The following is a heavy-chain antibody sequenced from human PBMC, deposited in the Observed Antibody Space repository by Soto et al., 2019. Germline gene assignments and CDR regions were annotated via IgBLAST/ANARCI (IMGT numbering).Heavy chain of an antibody. Sequence: GGSLRLSCAASGFTFSSYSMNWVRQAPGKGLEWVSSISSSSSYIYYADSVKGRFTISRDNAKNSLYLQMNSLRAEDTAVYYCARAPLTDDFWSGYRFLWFDPWGQGTLVTVSS. CDR2: ISSSSSYI. J-gene: IGHJ5*02. D-gene: IGHD3-3*01. CDR3: ARAPLTDDFWSGYRFLWFDP. CDR1: GFTFSSYS. V-gene: IGHV3-21*01.